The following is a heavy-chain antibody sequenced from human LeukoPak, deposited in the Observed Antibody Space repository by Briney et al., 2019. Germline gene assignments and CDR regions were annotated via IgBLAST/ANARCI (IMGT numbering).Heavy chain of an antibody. J-gene: IGHJ4*02. V-gene: IGHV1-46*01. Sequence: ASVKVSCKASGYIFTGYCMHWVRQAPGQGLEWMGIINPSAGSTSYAQKFQGRVTMTRDTSTNTVYMELSSLRSEDTAVYYCARGDYYDSSGYSHTDYWGQGTLVTVSS. CDR1: GYIFTGYC. D-gene: IGHD3-22*01. CDR3: ARGDYYDSSGYSHTDY. CDR2: INPSAGST.